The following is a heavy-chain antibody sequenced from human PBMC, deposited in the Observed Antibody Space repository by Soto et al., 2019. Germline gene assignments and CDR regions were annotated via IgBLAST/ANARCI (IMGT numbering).Heavy chain of an antibody. CDR1: GGSISSSNW. D-gene: IGHD6-13*01. V-gene: IGHV4-4*02. CDR3: ARRVMSDSSGWYMAFDP. J-gene: IGHJ5*02. CDR2: IYHSGST. Sequence: PSETLSLTCAVSGGSISSSNWWSWVRQPPGKGLEWIGEIYHSGSTNYNPSLKSRVTISVDKSKNQFSLKLSSVTAADTAVYYCARRVMSDSSGWYMAFDPWGQGTLVTVSS.